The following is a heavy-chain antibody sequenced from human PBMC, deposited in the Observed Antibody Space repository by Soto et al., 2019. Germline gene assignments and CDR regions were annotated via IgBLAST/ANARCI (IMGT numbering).Heavy chain of an antibody. J-gene: IGHJ4*02. D-gene: IGHD3-22*01. V-gene: IGHV4-4*07. CDR1: GASMSNYY. CDR2: IFGSGET. CDR3: VREGDYSDNNGYPLFDY. Sequence: QVQLQESGPGLLKPSETLSLTCTVSGASMSNYYWSWIRQPAGKGLEWIGRIFGSGETYYNPSLKSRVILSVGLSKSQFSLELTSVTAADTAVYFCVREGDYSDNNGYPLFDYWGQGTLVTVSP.